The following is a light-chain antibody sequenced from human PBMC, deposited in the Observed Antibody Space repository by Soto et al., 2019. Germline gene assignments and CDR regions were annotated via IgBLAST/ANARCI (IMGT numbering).Light chain of an antibody. CDR2: DNY. J-gene: IGLJ2*01. Sequence: QLVLTQPPSVSGAPGQRVTISCTGSSSNIGAHYDVHWYQQLPGTAPKLLIYDNYNRPSGVPDRFSGSKSGISASLAITGLQAEDEADYYCQSYDSSLSGSVFGGGTKLTVL. V-gene: IGLV1-40*01. CDR3: QSYDSSLSGSV. CDR1: SSNIGAHYD.